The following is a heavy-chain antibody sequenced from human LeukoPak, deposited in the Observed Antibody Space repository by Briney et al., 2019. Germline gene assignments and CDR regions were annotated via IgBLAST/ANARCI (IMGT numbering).Heavy chain of an antibody. J-gene: IGHJ5*02. CDR2: IYYSGST. Sequence: SETLSLTCTVSGGSISSSSYYWGWIRQPPGKGLEWIGSIYYSGSTYYNPSLKSRVTISVDTSKNQFSLKLSSVTAADAAVYYCARQRPMSVGWFDPWGQGTLVTVSS. D-gene: IGHD2-2*01. CDR1: GGSISSSSYY. V-gene: IGHV4-39*01. CDR3: ARQRPMSVGWFDP.